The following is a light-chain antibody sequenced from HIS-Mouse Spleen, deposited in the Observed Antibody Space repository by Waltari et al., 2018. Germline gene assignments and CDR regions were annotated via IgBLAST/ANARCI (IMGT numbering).Light chain of an antibody. CDR1: ALPQKY. CDR2: EDS. J-gene: IGLJ2*01. V-gene: IGLV3-10*01. Sequence: SYELTQPPSVLVSPGQTARITCSGDALPQKYAYWYQQKSGQAPVLVIYEDSKRPSGIPERFSGSSSGTMATLTISGAQVEDEADYYCYSTDSSGNHRVFGGGTKLTVL. CDR3: YSTDSSGNHRV.